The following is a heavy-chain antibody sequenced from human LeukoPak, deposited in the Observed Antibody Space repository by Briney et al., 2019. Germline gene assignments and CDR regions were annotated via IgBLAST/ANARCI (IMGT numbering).Heavy chain of an antibody. CDR3: ARGEGWHCSGSDCFTHWFDP. CDR1: GFTFSSYA. V-gene: IGHV3-74*01. D-gene: IGHD2-21*02. Sequence: TGGSLRLSCAASGFTFSSYAMSWVRQAPGKGLEWVSRIYSDGSGTSYADSVKGRFTISRDNAKKTLYLQMNSLRPEDTAVYYCARGEGWHCSGSDCFTHWFDPWGQGTLVTVSS. CDR2: IYSDGSGT. J-gene: IGHJ5*02.